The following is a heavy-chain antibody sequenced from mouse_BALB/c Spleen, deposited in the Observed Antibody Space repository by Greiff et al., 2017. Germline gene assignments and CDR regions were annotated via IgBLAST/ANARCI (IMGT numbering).Heavy chain of an antibody. V-gene: IGHV14-3*02. CDR2: IDPANGNT. CDR1: GFNIKDTY. D-gene: IGHD1-1*01. J-gene: IGHJ2*01. Sequence: VQLQQSGAELVKPGASVKLSCTASGFNIKDTYMHWVKQSPEQGLEWIGRIDPANGNTKYDPKFQGKATITADTSSNTAYLQLSSLTSEDTAVYYCARGYGSSYDYWGQGTTLTVSS. CDR3: ARGYGSSYDY.